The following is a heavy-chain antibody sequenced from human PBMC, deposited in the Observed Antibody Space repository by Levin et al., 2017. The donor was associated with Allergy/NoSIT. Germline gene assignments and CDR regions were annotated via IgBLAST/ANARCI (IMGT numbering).Heavy chain of an antibody. Sequence: PVASVKVSCKASGGTFSSYAFTWIRQAPGQGLEWMGAIIPLFGAARYAQKFQGRVTITADGSTTTAYMELSSPTSDDTAVYYCAIPTSGLFYFDSWGQGTLVTVSS. CDR1: GGTFSSYA. V-gene: IGHV1-69*13. CDR3: AIPTSGLFYFDS. J-gene: IGHJ4*02. D-gene: IGHD1-1*01. CDR2: IIPLFGAA.